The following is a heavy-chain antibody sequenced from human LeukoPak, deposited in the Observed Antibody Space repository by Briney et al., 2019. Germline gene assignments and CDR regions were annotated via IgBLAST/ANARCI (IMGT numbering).Heavy chain of an antibody. J-gene: IGHJ4*02. CDR1: DFSFSNYA. CDR3: AKDRDPYDYGSGSYYNGFFDY. CDR2: VSNRGGST. V-gene: IGHV3-23*01. Sequence: GGSLRLSCAASDFSFSNYAMSWVRQAPGKGLEWVSAVSNRGGSTYYADSVKGRFTISRDNSKNTLYLQMNSLRAEDTAVYYCAKDRDPYDYGSGSYYNGFFDYWGQGTLVTVSS. D-gene: IGHD3-10*01.